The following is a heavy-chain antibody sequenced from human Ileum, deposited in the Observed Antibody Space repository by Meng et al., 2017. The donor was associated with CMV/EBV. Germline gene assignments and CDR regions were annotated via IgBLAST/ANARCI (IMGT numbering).Heavy chain of an antibody. Sequence: SGGPVRSSTFYLLWIRQPPGKGLEWIGSINYSGSTNYNASLKSRITISVDTSKNQFSLKLSSVTAADTAMYYCGRHDDFWTGYNDYWGQGTLVTVSS. V-gene: IGHV4-61*01. CDR2: INYSGST. J-gene: IGHJ4*02. D-gene: IGHD3/OR15-3a*01. CDR3: GRHDDFWTGYNDY. CDR1: GGPVRSSTFY.